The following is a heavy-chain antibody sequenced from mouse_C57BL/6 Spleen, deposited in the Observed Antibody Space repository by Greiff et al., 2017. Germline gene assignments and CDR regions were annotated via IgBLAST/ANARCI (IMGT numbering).Heavy chain of an antibody. J-gene: IGHJ3*01. CDR1: GYTFTSYW. Sequence: QVQLQQPGTELVKPGASVKLSCKASGYTFTSYWMHWVKQRPGQGLEWIGNLNPSNGGSNYNEKFKSKATLTVDKSSSTAYMQLSSLTSEDSAVDYCASAHYGSSSAWLAYWGQGTLVTVSA. V-gene: IGHV1-53*01. CDR3: ASAHYGSSSAWLAY. CDR2: LNPSNGGS. D-gene: IGHD1-1*01.